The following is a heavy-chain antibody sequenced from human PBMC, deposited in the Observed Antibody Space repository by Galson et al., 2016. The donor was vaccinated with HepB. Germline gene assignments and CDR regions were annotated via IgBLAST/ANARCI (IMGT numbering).Heavy chain of an antibody. D-gene: IGHD3-16*01. CDR1: GFTFSPFA. CDR3: AKVGVWGGDRGLDS. Sequence: SLRLSCAASGFTFSPFAMSWVRQAPGKVPEWVSIISGDGVNTHYADSVEGRFTISRDNSKNTLLLQMNSLRAEDTGIYYCAKVGVWGGDRGLDSWGQGTPVTVSS. J-gene: IGHJ4*02. V-gene: IGHV3-23*01. CDR2: ISGDGVNT.